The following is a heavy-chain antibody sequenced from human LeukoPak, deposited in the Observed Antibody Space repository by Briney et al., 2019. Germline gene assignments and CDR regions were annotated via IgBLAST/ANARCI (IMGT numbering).Heavy chain of an antibody. Sequence: SEALSLTCAVYGGSFSGYYWSWIRQPPGKGLEWIGEINHSGSTNYNPSLKSRVTISVDTSKNQFSLKLSSVTAADTAVYYCARAFGRGYSYGTWGQGTLVTVSS. CDR2: INHSGST. V-gene: IGHV4-34*01. CDR3: ARAFGRGYSYGT. D-gene: IGHD5-18*01. CDR1: GGSFSGYY. J-gene: IGHJ5*02.